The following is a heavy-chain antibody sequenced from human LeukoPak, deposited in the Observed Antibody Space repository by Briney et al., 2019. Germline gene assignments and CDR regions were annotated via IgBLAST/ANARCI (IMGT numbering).Heavy chain of an antibody. Sequence: GGSLRLSCAASGFTFSSYEMNWVRQAPGKGLEWVSYISSSGSTIYYADSVKGRFTISRDNAKNSLYLQMSSLRAEDTAVYYCAREGRDGDLSEGWGQGTLVTVSS. CDR1: GFTFSSYE. D-gene: IGHD4-17*01. J-gene: IGHJ4*02. CDR3: AREGRDGDLSEG. V-gene: IGHV3-48*03. CDR2: ISSSGSTI.